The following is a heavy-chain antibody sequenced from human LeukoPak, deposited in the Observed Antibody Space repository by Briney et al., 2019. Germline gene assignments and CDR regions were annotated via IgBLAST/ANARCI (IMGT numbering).Heavy chain of an antibody. CDR3: ARVVCTNGVCWTFDY. CDR2: IYTSGNT. Sequence: SETLSLTCTVSGGSISSGSYYWSWLRQPAGRGLEWIGRIYTSGNTNYNPSLKSRVTISVDTSKNQFSLKLSSVTAADTAVYYCARVVCTNGVCWTFDYWGQGTLVTVSS. D-gene: IGHD2-8*01. J-gene: IGHJ4*02. V-gene: IGHV4-61*02. CDR1: GGSISSGSYY.